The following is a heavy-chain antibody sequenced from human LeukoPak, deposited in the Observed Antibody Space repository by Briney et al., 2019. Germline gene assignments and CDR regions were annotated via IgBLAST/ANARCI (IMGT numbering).Heavy chain of an antibody. CDR3: ARDSGWSGNGMDV. V-gene: IGHV4-39*07. D-gene: IGHD6-19*01. J-gene: IGHJ6*02. Sequence: SETLSLTCTVSGGSISSSSYYWGWIRQPPGKGLEWIGSIYYSGSTYYNPSLKSRVTISVDTSKNQFSLKLSSVTAADTAVYYCARDSGWSGNGMDVWGQGTTVTVSS. CDR2: IYYSGST. CDR1: GGSISSSSYY.